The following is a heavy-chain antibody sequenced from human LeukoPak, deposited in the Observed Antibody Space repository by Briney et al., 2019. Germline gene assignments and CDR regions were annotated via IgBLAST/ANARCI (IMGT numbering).Heavy chain of an antibody. CDR2: INHSGST. Sequence: PSETLSLTCAVYGGSFSGYYWSWIRQPPRKGLDWIGEINHSGSTNYNPSLKSRVTISVDTSKNQFSLKLSSVTAADTAVYYWARKGYYPKYYFAYWGQGTLVTVSS. CDR1: GGSFSGYY. J-gene: IGHJ4*02. V-gene: IGHV4-34*01. CDR3: ARKGYYPKYYFAY. D-gene: IGHD3-10*01.